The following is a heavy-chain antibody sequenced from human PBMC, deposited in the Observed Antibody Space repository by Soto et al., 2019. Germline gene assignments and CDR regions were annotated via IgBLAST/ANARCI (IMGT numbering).Heavy chain of an antibody. Sequence: EVQLLESGGVLVQPGGSLRLSCAASGFTFSTYAMTWVRQAPGKGLEWVSSISGSGGRTYYADSVKGRFTISRDNSKNTLYLQTNCLRAEDTAVYYCAKAGDYHGSESYFPLDYWGQGTLVPVFS. CDR3: AKAGDYHGSESYFPLDY. D-gene: IGHD3-10*01. V-gene: IGHV3-23*01. CDR2: ISGSGGRT. CDR1: GFTFSTYA. J-gene: IGHJ4*02.